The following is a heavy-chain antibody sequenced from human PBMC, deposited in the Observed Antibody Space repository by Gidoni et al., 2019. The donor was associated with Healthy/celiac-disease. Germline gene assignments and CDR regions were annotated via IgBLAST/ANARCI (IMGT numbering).Heavy chain of an antibody. CDR3: ARDFWPGLTIFGVPAGQL. J-gene: IGHJ3*01. CDR1: GSTFTSYG. V-gene: IGHV1-18*01. D-gene: IGHD3-3*01. CDR2: ISAYNGNT. Sequence: QVQLVQSGAEVKKPGASVKVSCKASGSTFTSYGISRVRQAPGHGLEWMGWISAYNGNTNYAQKLQGRVTMTTDTSTSTAYMELRSLRSDDTAVYYCARDFWPGLTIFGVPAGQLWGQGTMVTVSS.